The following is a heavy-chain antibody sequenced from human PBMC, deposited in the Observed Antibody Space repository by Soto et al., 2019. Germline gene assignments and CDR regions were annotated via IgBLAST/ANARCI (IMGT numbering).Heavy chain of an antibody. V-gene: IGHV3-33*01. CDR1: GFTFSSYG. J-gene: IGHJ5*02. Sequence: PGGSLRLSCAASGFTFSSYGMHWVRQAPGKGLEWVAVIWYDGSNKYYADSVKGRFTISRDNSKNTLYLQMNSLRAEDTAVYYCARDQLSSSSSWYSRQAFDPWGQGTLVTVSS. D-gene: IGHD6-13*01. CDR2: IWYDGSNK. CDR3: ARDQLSSSSSWYSRQAFDP.